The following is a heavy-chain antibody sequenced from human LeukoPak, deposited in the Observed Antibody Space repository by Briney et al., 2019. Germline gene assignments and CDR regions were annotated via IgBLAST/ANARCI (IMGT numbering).Heavy chain of an antibody. D-gene: IGHD6-13*01. J-gene: IGHJ4*02. Sequence: PGGSLRLSCAASGFTFSSYAMHWVRQAPGKGLEWVAVISYDGSNKYYADSVKGRSTISRDNSKNTLYLQMNSLRAEDTAVYYCARSSWEDYWGQGTLVTVSS. CDR2: ISYDGSNK. CDR3: ARSSWEDY. V-gene: IGHV3-30*04. CDR1: GFTFSSYA.